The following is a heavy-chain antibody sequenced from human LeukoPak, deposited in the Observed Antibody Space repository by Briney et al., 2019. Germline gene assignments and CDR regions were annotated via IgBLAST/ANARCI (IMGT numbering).Heavy chain of an antibody. CDR3: ARDGSDSSSSRWFDL. D-gene: IGHD6-6*01. V-gene: IGHV1-69*05. CDR2: IIPIFGTA. CDR1: GGTFSSYA. Sequence: SVKVSCKASGGTFSSYAIGWVRQAPGQGLEWMGGIIPIFGTANYAQKFQGRVTITTDESTSTAYMELSSLRSEDTAVYYCARDGSDSSSSRWFDLWGQGTLVTVSS. J-gene: IGHJ5*02.